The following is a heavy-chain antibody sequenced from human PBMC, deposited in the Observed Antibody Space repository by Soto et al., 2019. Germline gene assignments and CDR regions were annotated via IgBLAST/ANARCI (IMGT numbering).Heavy chain of an antibody. Sequence: GSSVKVCWEARGGRFSGYAISWGRQAPGQGLEWMGGIIPIFGTANYAQKFQGRVTITANESTSTAYMELSSLRSEDTAVYYCARETSEPPHHAYRAQGTLVPVSS. CDR2: IIPIFGTA. V-gene: IGHV1-69*13. CDR3: ARETSEPPHHAY. D-gene: IGHD2-2*01. J-gene: IGHJ1*01. CDR1: GGRFSGYA.